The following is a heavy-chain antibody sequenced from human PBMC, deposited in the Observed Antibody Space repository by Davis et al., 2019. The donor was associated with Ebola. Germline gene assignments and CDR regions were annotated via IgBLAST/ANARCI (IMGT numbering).Heavy chain of an antibody. D-gene: IGHD3-10*01. CDR1: GFSLNTGGLA. CDR3: VHTLAYGSGSPFYSYYFYMDV. CDR2: IFWDDDQ. J-gene: IGHJ6*03. Sequence: SGPTLVKPTQTLTLTCTFSGFSLNTGGLAVGWVRQPPGKALEWLALIFWDDDQRHSPSLRGRFTITKDTSKNQVVLTMTNVDPVDTGTYFCVHTLAYGSGSPFYSYYFYMDVWGEGTTVIVSS. V-gene: IGHV2-5*02.